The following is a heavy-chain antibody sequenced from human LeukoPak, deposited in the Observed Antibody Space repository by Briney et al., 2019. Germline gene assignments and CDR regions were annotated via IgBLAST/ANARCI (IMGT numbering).Heavy chain of an antibody. CDR3: ANQDYYYDSSGYYYGDFDY. D-gene: IGHD3-22*01. J-gene: IGHJ4*02. V-gene: IGHV3-23*01. CDR1: GFTFSSYA. CDR2: ISGSGGST. Sequence: PGGSLRLSCAASGFTFSSYAMSWVRQAPGKGLEWVSAISGSGGSTYYADSVKGRFTISRDNSKNTLYLQMNSLRAEDTAVYYCANQDYYYDSSGYYYGDFDYWGQGTLVTVSS.